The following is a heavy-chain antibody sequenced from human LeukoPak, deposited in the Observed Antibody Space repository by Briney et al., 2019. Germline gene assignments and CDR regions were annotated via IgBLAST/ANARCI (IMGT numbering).Heavy chain of an antibody. Sequence: PSETLSLTCTVPGGSISSYYWSWIRQPAGKGLEWIGRIYTSGSTNYNPSLKSRVSMSVDTSKNQCSLNMSSVTAADTAVYYCARDHGSGSYSLNWFDPWGQGTLVTVSS. J-gene: IGHJ5*02. CDR3: ARDHGSGSYSLNWFDP. D-gene: IGHD3-10*01. CDR1: GGSISSYY. CDR2: IYTSGST. V-gene: IGHV4-4*07.